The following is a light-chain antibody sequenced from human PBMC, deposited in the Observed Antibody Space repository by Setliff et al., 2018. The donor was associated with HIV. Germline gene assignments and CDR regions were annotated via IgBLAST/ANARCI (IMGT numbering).Light chain of an antibody. CDR3: SSYVDGHVI. CDR1: SPNIGSNT. Sequence: QSVLTQPPSASGTPGQRVTISCSGSSPNIGSNTVIWYQQFPGTAPKLLIYRSSQRPSGVPDRFSGSKSGTSASLTISGLQAEDEADYSCSSYVDGHVIFGGGTKVTVL. J-gene: IGLJ2*01. V-gene: IGLV1-44*01. CDR2: RSS.